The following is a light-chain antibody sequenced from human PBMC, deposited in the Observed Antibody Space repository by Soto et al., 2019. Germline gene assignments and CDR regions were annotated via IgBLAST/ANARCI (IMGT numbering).Light chain of an antibody. J-gene: IGLJ1*01. CDR1: SSNIGSNY. Sequence: QSVLTQPPSASETPGQRVTISCSGSSSNIGSNYVYWYQQLPGTAPQLLIYKNNQRPSGVPDRFTGSKSGTPASLAISGLRSEDEADYYCAAWDDSLSGYVFGTGTKVTVL. CDR3: AAWDDSLSGYV. V-gene: IGLV1-47*01. CDR2: KNN.